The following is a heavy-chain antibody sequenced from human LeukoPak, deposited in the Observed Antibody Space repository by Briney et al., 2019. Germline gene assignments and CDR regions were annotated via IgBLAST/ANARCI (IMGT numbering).Heavy chain of an antibody. Sequence: PGGSLRLSCATSGLYWMHWVRQAPREGLVWVSRINTDGTTTNYADSVKGRFTISRDNAKNTVYLQMNNLRADDTGVYYCARAGEYRFDYWGQGTLVSVSS. CDR3: ARAGEYRFDY. CDR1: GLYW. D-gene: IGHD2/OR15-2a*01. J-gene: IGHJ5*01. V-gene: IGHV3-74*01. CDR2: INTDGTTT.